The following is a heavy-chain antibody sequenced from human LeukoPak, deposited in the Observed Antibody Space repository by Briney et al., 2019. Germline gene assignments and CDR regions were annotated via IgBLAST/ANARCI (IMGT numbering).Heavy chain of an antibody. Sequence: SVKVSCKASGGTFSSYAISWVRQAPGQGLEWMGGIIPIFGTANYAQKFQGRVTITADESTSTACMELSSLRSEDTAVYYCARAPRDFWSGYLFDYWGQGTLVTVSS. V-gene: IGHV1-69*13. J-gene: IGHJ4*02. CDR1: GGTFSSYA. CDR2: IIPIFGTA. CDR3: ARAPRDFWSGYLFDY. D-gene: IGHD3-3*01.